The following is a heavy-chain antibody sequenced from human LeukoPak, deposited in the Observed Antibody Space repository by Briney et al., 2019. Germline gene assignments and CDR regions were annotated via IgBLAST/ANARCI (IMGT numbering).Heavy chain of an antibody. CDR1: GGTFSSYA. V-gene: IGHV1-69*04. CDR2: IIPIFGIA. Sequence: SVKVSCKASGGTFSSYAISWVRQAPGQGLEWMGRIIPIFGIASYAQKFQGRVTITADKSTSTAYMELSSLRSEDTAVYYCAREYCSSTSCYADFDYWGQGTLVTVSS. D-gene: IGHD2-2*01. J-gene: IGHJ4*02. CDR3: AREYCSSTSCYADFDY.